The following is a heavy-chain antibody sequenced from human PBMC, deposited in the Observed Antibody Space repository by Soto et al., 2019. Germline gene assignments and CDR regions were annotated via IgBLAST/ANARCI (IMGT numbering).Heavy chain of an antibody. J-gene: IGHJ4*02. V-gene: IGHV1-69*06. CDR2: IAPNVGTV. CDR3: ARRDTSGFLRYFDN. Sequence: QMQLVQSGAEVKKPGSSVKVSCKASGGTLSSFINYPINWVRQAPGQGLEWMGGIAPNVGTVNYAQKFQGRVTITADKSTGTAYMEVSSLRSEDTALYYCARRDTSGFLRYFDNWGQGTLVTVSS. CDR1: GGTLSSFINYP. D-gene: IGHD3-3*01.